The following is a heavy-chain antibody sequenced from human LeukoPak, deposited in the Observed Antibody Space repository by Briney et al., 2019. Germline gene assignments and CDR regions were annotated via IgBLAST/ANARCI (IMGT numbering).Heavy chain of an antibody. J-gene: IGHJ4*02. CDR3: AKDLYGDYGPFDY. Sequence: GGSLRLSCAASGFTFSSYGIHWVCQAPGKGLEWVAVISYDGSNKYYADSVKGRFTISRDNSKNTLYLQMNSLRVEDTAVYYCAKDLYGDYGPFDYWGQGTLVTVSS. CDR2: ISYDGSNK. D-gene: IGHD4-17*01. CDR1: GFTFSSYG. V-gene: IGHV3-30*18.